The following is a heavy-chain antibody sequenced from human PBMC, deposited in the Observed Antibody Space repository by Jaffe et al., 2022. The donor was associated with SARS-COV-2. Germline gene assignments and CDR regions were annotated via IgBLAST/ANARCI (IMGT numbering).Heavy chain of an antibody. J-gene: IGHJ4*02. CDR1: GFLFSSYW. CDR3: ARDRFYGSGSSRGIDY. D-gene: IGHD3-10*01. CDR2: INSDGSSS. V-gene: IGHV3-74*01. Sequence: EVQLVESGGGLVQPGGSLRLSCAASGFLFSSYWMHWVRQVPGKGLVWVSRINSDGSSSDYEESAKGRFTISRDNVKKMVFLQMKSLRVEDTAVYYCARDRFYGSGSSRGIDYWGQGILVTVSS.